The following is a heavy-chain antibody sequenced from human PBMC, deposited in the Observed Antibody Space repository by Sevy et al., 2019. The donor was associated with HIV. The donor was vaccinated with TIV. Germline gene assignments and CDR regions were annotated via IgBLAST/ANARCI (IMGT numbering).Heavy chain of an antibody. D-gene: IGHD2-8*02. CDR3: ARDWECTGGVCYFMDV. CDR2: IKQDGSEK. CDR1: GFRLGTSW. V-gene: IGHV3-7*03. Sequence: GGSLRLSCAASGFRLGTSWMSWVRQAPGKGLEWVANIKQDGSEKYYVDSVKGRFTISRDNAKNSLYLQMNSLRAEDTAVYYCARDWECTGGVCYFMDVWGQGTTVTVSS. J-gene: IGHJ6*02.